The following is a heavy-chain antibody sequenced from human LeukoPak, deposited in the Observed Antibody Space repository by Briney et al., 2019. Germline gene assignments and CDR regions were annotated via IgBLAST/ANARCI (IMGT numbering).Heavy chain of an antibody. CDR3: ARESIGGATAHY. J-gene: IGHJ4*02. D-gene: IGHD1-26*01. Sequence: PGGSLRLSCAASGFTFSSYSMNWVRQAPGKGLEWVSYISSSSSTIYYADSVKGRFTISRYNAKNSLYLQLSSQRAEDTAVYYCARESIGGATAHYWGQGTLVTVSS. CDR1: GFTFSSYS. CDR2: ISSSSSTI. V-gene: IGHV3-48*01.